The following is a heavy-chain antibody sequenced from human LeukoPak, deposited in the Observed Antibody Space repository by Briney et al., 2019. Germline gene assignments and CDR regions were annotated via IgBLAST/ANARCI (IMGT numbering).Heavy chain of an antibody. CDR1: GYTFTGYY. Sequence: VSVKVSCKASGYTFTGYYMHWVRQAPGQGLEWMGWINPNSGGTNYAQKFQGRVTMTRDTSISTAYMELSRLRSDDTAVYYCARAATVTTRNWFDPWGQGTLVTVSS. J-gene: IGHJ5*02. CDR2: INPNSGGT. D-gene: IGHD4-17*01. CDR3: ARAATVTTRNWFDP. V-gene: IGHV1-2*02.